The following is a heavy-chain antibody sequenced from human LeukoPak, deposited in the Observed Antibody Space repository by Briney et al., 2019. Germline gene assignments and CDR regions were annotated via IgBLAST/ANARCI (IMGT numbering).Heavy chain of an antibody. CDR1: GYTLTELS. CDR2: FDPEDGET. V-gene: IGHV1-24*01. Sequence: GASVKVSCKVSGYTLTELSMHWVRQAPGKGLEWMGGFDPEDGETIYAQKFQGRVTMTEDKSTDTAYMELSSLRPEDTAVYYCATVQKQDYDTRPYYDHWGQGTLVTVSS. J-gene: IGHJ4*02. CDR3: ATVQKQDYDTRPYYDH. D-gene: IGHD3-22*01.